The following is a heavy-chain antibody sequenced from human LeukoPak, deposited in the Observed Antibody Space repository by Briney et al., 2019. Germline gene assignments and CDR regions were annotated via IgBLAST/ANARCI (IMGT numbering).Heavy chain of an antibody. CDR3: ARNDYGSGNYKY. J-gene: IGHJ4*02. D-gene: IGHD3-10*01. V-gene: IGHV3-7*03. CDR1: GFTFSSYW. Sequence: PGGSLRLSCTASGFTFSSYWMSWVRQAPGKGLEGVANIKQDGSEKYYVDSVKGGFTISRDNAKNSLYPQMNSLRAEDTAVYYCARNDYGSGNYKYWGQGTLVTVSS. CDR2: IKQDGSEK.